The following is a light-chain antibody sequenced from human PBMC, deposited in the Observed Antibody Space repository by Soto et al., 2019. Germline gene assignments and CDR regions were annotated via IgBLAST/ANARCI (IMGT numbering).Light chain of an antibody. CDR1: QSVTNNF. CDR3: QKYGPPLFP. CDR2: GAS. Sequence: IVLTQSPGTLSLSPGERATLSCGASQSVTNNFLAWYQQKPGQAPRLLIYGASSRATGVPDRFSGSGSGPLFLLTITSLEPGDFALSYCQKYGPPLFPVAPGTKVDIK. V-gene: IGKV3-20*01. J-gene: IGKJ3*01.